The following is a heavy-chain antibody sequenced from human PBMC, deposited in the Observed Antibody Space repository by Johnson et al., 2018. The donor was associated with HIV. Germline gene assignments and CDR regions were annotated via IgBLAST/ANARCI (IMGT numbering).Heavy chain of an antibody. CDR3: ARVGEYCSSTSCSGAFDI. Sequence: SGFTFDDYAMHWVRQAPGKGPEWVSGINWNSGSRGYADSVKGRFTISRDNAKSSLYLQMNSLRAEDTALYYCARVGEYCSSTSCSGAFDIWGQGTMVTVSS. CDR1: GFTFDDYA. V-gene: IGHV3-9*01. CDR2: INWNSGSR. J-gene: IGHJ3*02. D-gene: IGHD2-2*01.